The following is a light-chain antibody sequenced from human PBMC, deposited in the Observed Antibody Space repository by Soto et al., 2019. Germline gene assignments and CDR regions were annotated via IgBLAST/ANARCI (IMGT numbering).Light chain of an antibody. CDR1: QSVSSY. J-gene: IGKJ1*01. Sequence: IVLTQSPATLSLSPGERATLSCRASQSVSSYLAWYQQKPGQAPRLLIYDASNRATGIPARFSGSGSGTEFTLTIGSLQPDDFATYYCQHYNSYSEAFGQGTKVDIK. CDR3: QHYNSYSEA. V-gene: IGKV3-11*01. CDR2: DAS.